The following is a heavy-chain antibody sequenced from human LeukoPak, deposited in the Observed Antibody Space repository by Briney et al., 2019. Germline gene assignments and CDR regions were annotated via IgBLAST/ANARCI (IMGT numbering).Heavy chain of an antibody. CDR2: IYYSGST. J-gene: IGHJ3*02. V-gene: IGHV4-59*01. Sequence: ASETLPLTCTVSGGSISSYYRSWIRQPPGKGLEWIGYIYYSGSTNYNPSLKSRVTISVDTSKNQFSLKLSSVTAADTAVYYCAREIGNDFWSGYSPLVAFDIWGQGTMVTVSS. D-gene: IGHD3-3*01. CDR3: AREIGNDFWSGYSPLVAFDI. CDR1: GGSISSYY.